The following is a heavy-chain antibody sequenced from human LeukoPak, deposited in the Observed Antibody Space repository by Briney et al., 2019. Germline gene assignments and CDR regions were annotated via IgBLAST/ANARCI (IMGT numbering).Heavy chain of an antibody. CDR3: ATLTMIVVVITSFDY. CDR1: GFTFSSYA. Sequence: GGSLRLSCAASGFTFSSYAMSWVRQAPGKGLEWVSAISGSGGSTYYADSVKGRFTISRDNSKNTLYLQMNSLRAEDTAVYYCATLTMIVVVITSFDYWGQGTLVTVSS. J-gene: IGHJ4*02. CDR2: ISGSGGST. D-gene: IGHD3-22*01. V-gene: IGHV3-23*01.